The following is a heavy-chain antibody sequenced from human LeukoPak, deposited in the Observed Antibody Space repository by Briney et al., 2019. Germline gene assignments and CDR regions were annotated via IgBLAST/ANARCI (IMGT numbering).Heavy chain of an antibody. V-gene: IGHV3-30-3*01. CDR2: ISNDGSNT. Sequence: GGSPRLSPAASQFTLSTYAIPWGRQAPSQGRGWVAVISNDGSNTYYADSGKGRFTISRDNSKNTLYLQMNSLRAEDTAVYYCAGDHTGHNFYWGQGTLVTVSS. J-gene: IGHJ4*02. CDR1: QFTLSTYA. CDR3: AGDHTGHNFY. D-gene: IGHD5-24*01.